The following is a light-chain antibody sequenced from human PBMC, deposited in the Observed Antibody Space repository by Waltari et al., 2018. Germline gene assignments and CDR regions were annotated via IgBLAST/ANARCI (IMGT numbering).Light chain of an antibody. CDR2: EVS. V-gene: IGLV2-8*01. CDR3: SSYGGSNTVV. Sequence: QSALTQPPSASGSPGQSVTISCTGTSSDVGAYNYVSWYQQHPGKAPKLMISEVSKRPSGVPDRFSGSKSGNTASRTVSGLQSEDEADYYCSSYGGSNTVVFGGGTKLTVL. J-gene: IGLJ2*01. CDR1: SSDVGAYNY.